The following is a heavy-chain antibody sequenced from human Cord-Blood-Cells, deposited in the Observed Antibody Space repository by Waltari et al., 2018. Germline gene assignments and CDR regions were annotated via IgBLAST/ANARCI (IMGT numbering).Heavy chain of an antibody. CDR3: ARGVIAAAATDAFDI. Sequence: QVQLQQWGAGLLKPSETLSLTCAVYGGSFSGYYWSWIRQPPGKGLEWIGEINHSGRRNYNPSLKIQVTISVDTSKNQFSLKLSSVTAADTAVYYCARGVIAAAATDAFDIWGQGTMVTVSS. CDR1: GGSFSGYY. D-gene: IGHD6-13*01. V-gene: IGHV4-34*01. J-gene: IGHJ3*02. CDR2: INHSGRR.